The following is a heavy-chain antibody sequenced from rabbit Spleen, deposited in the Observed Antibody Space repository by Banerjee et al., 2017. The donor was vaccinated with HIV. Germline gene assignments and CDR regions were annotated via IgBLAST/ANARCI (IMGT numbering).Heavy chain of an antibody. D-gene: IGHD1-1*01. J-gene: IGHJ6*01. CDR1: EVSFTYSSY. CDR2: IDAGSSDTT. V-gene: IGHV1S40*01. Sequence: QSLEESGGDLVKPGASLTLTCTASEVSFTYSSYICWVRQAPGKGLEWIACIDAGSSDTTYYATWAKGRFTISKTSSTTVTLQMTSLTAADTTTYFCARDSSSSFSSYGMDLWGPGTLVTVS. CDR3: ARDSSSSFSSYGMDL.